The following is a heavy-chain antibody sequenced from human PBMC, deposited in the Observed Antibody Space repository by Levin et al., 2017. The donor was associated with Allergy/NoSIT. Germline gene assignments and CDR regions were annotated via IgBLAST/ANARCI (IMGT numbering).Heavy chain of an antibody. D-gene: IGHD2-21*02. CDR3: AKGTWRDRYGDHLDY. CDR1: GFTFSNYA. V-gene: IGHV3-23*01. J-gene: IGHJ4*02. CDR2: ITGRGDSA. Sequence: GGSLRLSSASSGFTFSNYAMTWVRQAPGQGLQWVAVITGRGDSALYADSVRGRFSISRDNSKNMLYLQASSLRADDTAVYYCAKGTWRDRYGDHLDYWGQGTLVTVPS.